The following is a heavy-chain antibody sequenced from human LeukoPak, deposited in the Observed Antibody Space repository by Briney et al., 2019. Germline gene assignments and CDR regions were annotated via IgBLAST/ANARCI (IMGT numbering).Heavy chain of an antibody. CDR2: INPSGGST. V-gene: IGHV1-46*01. D-gene: IGHD6-13*01. CDR1: GYTFTSYY. Sequence: ASVKVPCKASGYTFTSYYMHWVGQAPGQGLEWMGIINPSGGSTSYAQKFQGRVTMTRDTSTSTVYMELSSLRSEDTAVYYCARDRQIAAANLGAFDIWGQGTMVTVSS. CDR3: ARDRQIAAANLGAFDI. J-gene: IGHJ3*02.